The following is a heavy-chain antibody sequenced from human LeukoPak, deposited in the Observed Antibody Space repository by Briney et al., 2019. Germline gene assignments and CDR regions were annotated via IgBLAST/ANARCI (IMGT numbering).Heavy chain of an antibody. Sequence: PSETLSLTCAVYGGSFSGYYWSWIRQPPGKGLEWIGEINHSGSTNYNPSLKSRVTISVDTSKNQFSLKLSSVTAADTAVYYCARGVVGIMVRGVTAFDPWGQGTLVTVSS. CDR3: ARGVVGIMVRGVTAFDP. D-gene: IGHD3-10*01. CDR2: INHSGST. CDR1: GGSFSGYY. V-gene: IGHV4-34*01. J-gene: IGHJ5*02.